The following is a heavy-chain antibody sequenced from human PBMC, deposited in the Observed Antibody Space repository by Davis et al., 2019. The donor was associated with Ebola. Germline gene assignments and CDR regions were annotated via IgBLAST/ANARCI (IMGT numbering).Heavy chain of an antibody. CDR3: AKDRGDGYNTGTFDY. D-gene: IGHD5-24*01. Sequence: PGGSLRLSCAASGFTFSSYAMSWVRQAPGKGLEWVSAISGSGGSTYYADSVKGRFTISRDNSKNTLYLQMNSLRAEDTAVYYCAKDRGDGYNTGTFDYWGQGTLVTVSS. CDR2: ISGSGGST. V-gene: IGHV3-23*01. J-gene: IGHJ4*02. CDR1: GFTFSSYA.